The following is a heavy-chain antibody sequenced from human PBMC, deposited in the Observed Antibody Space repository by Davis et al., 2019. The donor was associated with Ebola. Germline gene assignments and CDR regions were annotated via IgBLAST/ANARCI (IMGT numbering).Heavy chain of an antibody. CDR2: ISAYNGNT. CDR3: ARDQGHFEWLLSFDY. J-gene: IGHJ4*02. V-gene: IGHV1-18*04. D-gene: IGHD3-9*01. CDR1: GYSFTSYW. Sequence: ASVKVSCKGSGYSFTSYWIGWVRQAPGQGREWMGWISAYNGNTNYAQKLQGRVTMTTDTSTSIVYMELRSLRSDDTAVYYCARDQGHFEWLLSFDYWGQGTLVTVSS.